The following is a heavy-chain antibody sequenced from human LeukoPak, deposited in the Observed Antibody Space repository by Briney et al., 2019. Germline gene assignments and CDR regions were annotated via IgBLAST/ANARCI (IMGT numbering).Heavy chain of an antibody. CDR1: GFTFSTYH. D-gene: IGHD6-19*01. CDR3: ARGLGSGWQDY. CDR2: ITSSSTTI. J-gene: IGHJ4*02. Sequence: PGGSLRLSCAASGFTFSTYHMNWVRQAPGKGLEWVSFITSSSTTIYYADSVKGRFTISRDNAKNSLYLQMNSLRGEDTAVYYCARGLGSGWQDYWGQGTLVTVSS. V-gene: IGHV3-48*04.